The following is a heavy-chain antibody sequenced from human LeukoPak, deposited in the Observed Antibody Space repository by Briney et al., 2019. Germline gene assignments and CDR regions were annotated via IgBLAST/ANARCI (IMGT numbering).Heavy chain of an antibody. J-gene: IGHJ5*02. CDR3: AREGGLLTRDNWFDP. D-gene: IGHD3-9*01. Sequence: ASVKVSCKASGYTFTDYYIHWVRQAPGQGLEWVGWINPSSGGTNYAQKFQGRVTVTRDTPISTAYMELSRLRSDDTAVYYCAREGGLLTRDNWFDPWGQGTLVTVSS. CDR2: INPSSGGT. CDR1: GYTFTDYY. V-gene: IGHV1-2*02.